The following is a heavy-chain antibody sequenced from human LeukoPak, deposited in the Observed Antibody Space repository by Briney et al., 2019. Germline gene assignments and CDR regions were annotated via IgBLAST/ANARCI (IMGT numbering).Heavy chain of an antibody. V-gene: IGHV3-7*01. J-gene: IGHJ4*02. CDR3: VLLWFGELSPGDY. Sequence: GGSLRLSCAASRFTLSTYWMSWVRQAPGKGLEWVAHIKQDGSQEYYVDSVKGRFTISRDSAKNSLYLQMNSLRAEDTAVYYCVLLWFGELSPGDYWGQGTLVTVSS. CDR2: IKQDGSQE. D-gene: IGHD3-10*01. CDR1: RFTLSTYW.